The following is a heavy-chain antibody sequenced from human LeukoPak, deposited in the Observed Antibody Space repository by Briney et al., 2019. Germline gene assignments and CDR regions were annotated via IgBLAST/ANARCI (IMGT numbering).Heavy chain of an antibody. V-gene: IGHV3-30*02. CDR1: GFTLSSYG. CDR2: IRFDGSIK. Sequence: GGSLRLSCAASGFTLSSYGMHWVRQAPGKGLEWVAFIRFDGSIKYYAESVKGRFTISRDNSKNTLYVLMNSLRDEDTAVYYCAKEGRPPGTDNYSNWLFDDYWGQGTLVTVSS. CDR3: AKEGRPPGTDNYSNWLFDDY. J-gene: IGHJ4*02. D-gene: IGHD4-11*01.